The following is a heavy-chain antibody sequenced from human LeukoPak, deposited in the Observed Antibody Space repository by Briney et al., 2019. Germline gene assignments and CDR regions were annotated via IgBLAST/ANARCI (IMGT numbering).Heavy chain of an antibody. CDR2: ISSSGSTI. D-gene: IGHD3-10*01. Sequence: GGSLRLSCAASGFTFSSYEMNWVRQAPGKGLEWVSYISSSGSTIYYADSVKGRFTISRDNAKNSLYLQMNSLRAEDTAVYYCARDSHLYGSGSPYYYYYYMDVWGKGTTVTISS. CDR3: ARDSHLYGSGSPYYYYYYMDV. J-gene: IGHJ6*03. V-gene: IGHV3-48*03. CDR1: GFTFSSYE.